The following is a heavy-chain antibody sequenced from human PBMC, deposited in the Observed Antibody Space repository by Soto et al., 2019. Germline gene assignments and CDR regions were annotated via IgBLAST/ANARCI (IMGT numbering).Heavy chain of an antibody. CDR2: IYYSGST. CDR1: GGSISSGGYY. V-gene: IGHV4-31*03. J-gene: IGHJ4*02. CDR3: ARDRGDDSSGYFDY. D-gene: IGHD3-22*01. Sequence: SETLSLTCTVSGGSISSGGYYWSWIRQHPGKGLEWIGYIYYSGSTYYNPSLKSRVTISVDTSKNQFSLKLSSVTAADTAVYYCARDRGDDSSGYFDYWGQGTLVTVSS.